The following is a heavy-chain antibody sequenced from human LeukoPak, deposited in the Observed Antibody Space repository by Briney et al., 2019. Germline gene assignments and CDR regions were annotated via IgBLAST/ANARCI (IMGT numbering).Heavy chain of an antibody. CDR1: GFTFSRYA. V-gene: IGHV3-64*01. CDR2: ISSNGGRT. D-gene: IGHD3-22*01. Sequence: GGSLRLSCAASGFTFSRYAMHWVRQAPGKGLEYVSAISSNGGRTYYENSVKGRFTISRDNSKNTLYLQMGSLRAEDMAVYYCARDFVHYYDSSGFEYYFDFWDQGTLVTVSS. CDR3: ARDFVHYYDSSGFEYYFDF. J-gene: IGHJ4*02.